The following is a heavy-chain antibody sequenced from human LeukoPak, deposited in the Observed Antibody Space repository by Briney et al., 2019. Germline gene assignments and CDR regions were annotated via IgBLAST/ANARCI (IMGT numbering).Heavy chain of an antibody. Sequence: GGSLRLSCAASGFTFSSCGFHWVRQAPGKGLEWVAVIWYDGTHKYYADSVNGRLTISRDNSKNTVYLQMNSLRAEDTAVYYCVKDRGDGYRGFDYWGQGTLVTVSS. CDR2: IWYDGTHK. J-gene: IGHJ4*02. V-gene: IGHV3-33*06. CDR1: GFTFSSCG. D-gene: IGHD5-24*01. CDR3: VKDRGDGYRGFDY.